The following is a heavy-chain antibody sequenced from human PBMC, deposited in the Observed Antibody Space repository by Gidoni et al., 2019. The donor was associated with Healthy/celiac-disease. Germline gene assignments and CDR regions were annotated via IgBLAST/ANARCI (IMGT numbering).Heavy chain of an antibody. J-gene: IGHJ4*02. CDR1: GCSVSSES. V-gene: IGHV3-48*02. CDR3: ARGGNDYIWGSYRPVDY. CDR2: IRCSSHTL. Sequence: EEKLVETGGGWVQPGGCRSLAWAASGCSVSSESMNWVRPAPGKGLQWASCIRCSSHTLYSAASVKGRFTISRDNAKNSLYLQMHSLRDEDTAVYYCARGGNDYIWGSYRPVDYWGQGSLVTVSS. D-gene: IGHD3-16*02.